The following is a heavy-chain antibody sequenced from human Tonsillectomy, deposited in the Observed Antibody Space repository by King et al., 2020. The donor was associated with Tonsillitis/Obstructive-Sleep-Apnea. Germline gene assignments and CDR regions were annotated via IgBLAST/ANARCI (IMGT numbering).Heavy chain of an antibody. Sequence: VQLVESGAEVKKPGASVKVSCKASGDTFISSYMHWVRQAPGQGIEWMGVINPSGSRTSDIQKFQRRVSMTRDTSTSTVYMELSSLTSEDTAVYYCARSRYDYWSGFYTGVSAYNGLDVWGQGTTVTVSS. J-gene: IGHJ6*02. CDR1: GDTFISSY. D-gene: IGHD3-3*01. V-gene: IGHV1-46*01. CDR3: ARSRYDYWSGFYTGVSAYNGLDV. CDR2: INPSGSRT.